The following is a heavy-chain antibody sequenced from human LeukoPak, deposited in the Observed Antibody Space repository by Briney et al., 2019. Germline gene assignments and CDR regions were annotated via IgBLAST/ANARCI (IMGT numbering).Heavy chain of an antibody. CDR3: ARDRHGVRGVISENFGY. V-gene: IGHV3-30-3*01. CDR2: ISYDGSNK. CDR1: GFTVSSNY. D-gene: IGHD3-10*01. J-gene: IGHJ4*02. Sequence: GGSLRLSCAASGFTVSSNYMSWVRQAPGKGLEWVAVISYDGSNKYYADSVKGRFTISRDNSKNTLYLQMNSLRAEDTAVYYCARDRHGVRGVISENFGYWGQGTLVTVSS.